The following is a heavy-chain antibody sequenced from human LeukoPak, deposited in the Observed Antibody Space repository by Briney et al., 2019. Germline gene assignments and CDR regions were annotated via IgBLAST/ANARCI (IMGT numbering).Heavy chain of an antibody. CDR3: ARRGKNYYGSGSYRWGYYYYYMDV. Sequence: SETLSLTCTVSGGSISSYYWSWIRQPPGKGLEWICSIYYSGSTSSHPSLKSRVTISVDTSKNQFSLKLSSVTAADTAVYYCARRGKNYYGSGSYRWGYYYYYMDVWGKGTTVTVSS. D-gene: IGHD3-10*01. J-gene: IGHJ6*03. CDR2: IYYSGST. CDR1: GGSISSYY. V-gene: IGHV4-59*12.